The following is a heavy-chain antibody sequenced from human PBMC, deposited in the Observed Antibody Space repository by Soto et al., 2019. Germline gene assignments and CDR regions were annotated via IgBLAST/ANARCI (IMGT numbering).Heavy chain of an antibody. CDR1: GFTFSSYS. CDR3: GIVFRDRLRAFDY. Sequence: EVQLLESGGGLVQPGGSLRLSCAASGFTFSSYSMGWVRQAPGKGLEWVSAITGSGGSAYYADYVKGRFTISRDPSKNTLYLQMNNMRAEDTAVYYCGIVFRDRLRAFDYCGFGTLVTVSS. V-gene: IGHV3-23*01. J-gene: IGHJ4*01. D-gene: IGHD4-17*01. CDR2: ITGSGGSA.